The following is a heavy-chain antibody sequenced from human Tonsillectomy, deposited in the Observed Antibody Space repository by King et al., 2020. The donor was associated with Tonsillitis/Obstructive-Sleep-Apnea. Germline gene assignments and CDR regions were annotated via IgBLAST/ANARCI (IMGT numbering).Heavy chain of an antibody. CDR1: GFTFDDYA. J-gene: IGHJ3*01. V-gene: IGHV3-9*01. CDR2: ISWNSGSK. D-gene: IGHD6-13*01. Sequence: QLVQSGGGFVQPGRSLRLSCAASGFTFDDYAMYWVRQAPGKGLEWVSGISWNSGSKFYADSVKGRFTISRDNAKNSLYLQMNSLRAEDTALYYCAKDLIIAESGTPGDTFDVWGQGTMVTVSS. CDR3: AKDLIIAESGTPGDTFDV.